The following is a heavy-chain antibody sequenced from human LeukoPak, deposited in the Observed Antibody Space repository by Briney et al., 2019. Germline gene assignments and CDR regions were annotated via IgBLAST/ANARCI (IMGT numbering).Heavy chain of an antibody. D-gene: IGHD3-9*01. CDR2: IDHSGST. J-gene: IGHJ4*02. V-gene: IGHV4-34*01. CDR1: GGSFSGYY. CDR3: AGGGAHFDRFDF. Sequence: SETLSLTCAVYGGSFSGYYWSWIRQPPGKGLEWIGEIDHSGSTNYNPSLKSRVTISVDTSKNQFSLKLSSVTAADTAVYYCAGGGAHFDRFDFWGQGTLVTVSS.